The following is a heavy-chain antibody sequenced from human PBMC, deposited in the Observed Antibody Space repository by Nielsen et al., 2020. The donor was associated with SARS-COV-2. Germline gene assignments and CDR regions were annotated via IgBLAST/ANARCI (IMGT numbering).Heavy chain of an antibody. Sequence: GSLRLSCTVSGGSMSSYYWGWIRQPAGKGLEWIGRFYPSGSITYNPSLQSRVTMSVDTSKNQFSLNPRSVTAADTAVYYCARVPQWYFDLWGRGTLVTVSS. CDR3: ARVPQWYFDL. V-gene: IGHV4-4*07. CDR1: GGSMSSYY. J-gene: IGHJ2*01. CDR2: FYPSGSI.